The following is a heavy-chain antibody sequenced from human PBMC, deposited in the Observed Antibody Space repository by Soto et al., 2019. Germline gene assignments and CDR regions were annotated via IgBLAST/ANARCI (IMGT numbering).Heavy chain of an antibody. J-gene: IGHJ4*02. V-gene: IGHV1-69*01. Sequence: SVKVSCKASGGTFSSYSIGWGRHAPGQGLEWMGGIIPIFGTANYAQKFQGRVTITADESTSTAYMELSSLRSEDTAVYYCARVSYYCDSSGQYLFDYWGQRPLGTVSS. D-gene: IGHD3-22*01. CDR1: GGTFSSYS. CDR3: ARVSYYCDSSGQYLFDY. CDR2: IIPIFGTA.